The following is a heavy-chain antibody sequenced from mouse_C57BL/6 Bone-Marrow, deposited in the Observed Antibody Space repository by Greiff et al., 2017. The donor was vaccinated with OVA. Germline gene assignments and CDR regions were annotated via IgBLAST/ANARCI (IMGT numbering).Heavy chain of an antibody. CDR3: ARLAPYYSNPYYAMDY. CDR2: IYPGSGST. D-gene: IGHD2-5*01. J-gene: IGHJ4*01. V-gene: IGHV1-55*01. Sequence: QVQLQQPGAELVKPGASVKMSCKASGYTFTSYWLTWVKQRPGQGLEWIGDIYPGSGSTNYNEKFKSKATLTVDTSSSTAYMQLSSLTSEDSAVYYCARLAPYYSNPYYAMDYWGQGTSVTVSS. CDR1: GYTFTSYW.